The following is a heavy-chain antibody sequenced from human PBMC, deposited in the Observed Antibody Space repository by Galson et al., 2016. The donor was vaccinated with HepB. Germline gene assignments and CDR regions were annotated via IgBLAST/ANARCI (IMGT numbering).Heavy chain of an antibody. V-gene: IGHV3-30*04. Sequence: SLRLSCAASGFTFSGYAMSWVRQAPGKGLEWVAIISYGGTDIYYADSVKGRFTISRDNSNNTLYLQMNSLRAEDTAVYYCAKAQWEIRHAMDVWGQGTTVSVSS. CDR2: ISYGGTDI. CDR1: GFTFSGYA. D-gene: IGHD1-26*01. J-gene: IGHJ6*02. CDR3: AKAQWEIRHAMDV.